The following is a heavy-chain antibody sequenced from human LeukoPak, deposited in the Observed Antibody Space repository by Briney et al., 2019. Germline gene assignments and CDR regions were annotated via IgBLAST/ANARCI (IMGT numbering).Heavy chain of an antibody. J-gene: IGHJ4*02. Sequence: SETLSLTCAVYGGSFSGYYWSWIRQPPGKGLEWIGEINHSGSTNYNPSLKSRVTISVDTSKNQFSLKLSSVTAADTAVYYCARPVYTMIVAPLGYWGQGTLVTVSS. CDR1: GGSFSGYY. CDR3: ARPVYTMIVAPLGY. D-gene: IGHD3-22*01. CDR2: INHSGST. V-gene: IGHV4-34*01.